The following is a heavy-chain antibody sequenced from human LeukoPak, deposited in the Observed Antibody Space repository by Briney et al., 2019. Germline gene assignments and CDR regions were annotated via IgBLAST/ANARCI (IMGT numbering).Heavy chain of an antibody. CDR2: TYCRYKWYN. CDR1: GDSVSSNSAA. J-gene: IGHJ5*02. V-gene: IGHV6-1*01. Sequence: SQTLSLTCAISGDSVSSNSAAWDWIRPSPSRGLEWLGRTYCRYKWYNDYVVSVKNRITINPDTSTNQFSLQLNAGTPEDTAVYYCARAYSRWTRWFDPWGQGTLVTVSS. D-gene: IGHD6-13*01. CDR3: ARAYSRWTRWFDP.